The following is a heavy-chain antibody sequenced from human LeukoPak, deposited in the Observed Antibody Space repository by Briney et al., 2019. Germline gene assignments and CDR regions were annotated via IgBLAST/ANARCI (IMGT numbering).Heavy chain of an antibody. J-gene: IGHJ6*04. CDR3: ARDRSITSFGVVRRNKVGTLDV. Sequence: PGGSLRLSCAASGFTFSTYTMNWVRQAPGKGLEWVSSISSRSSYIYYADSVKGRFTISRDNAKNSLYLQMNSLRAEDTAVYYCARDRSITSFGVVRRNKVGTLDVWGKGTTVTVSS. CDR2: ISSRSSYI. V-gene: IGHV3-21*01. D-gene: IGHD3-3*01. CDR1: GFTFSTYT.